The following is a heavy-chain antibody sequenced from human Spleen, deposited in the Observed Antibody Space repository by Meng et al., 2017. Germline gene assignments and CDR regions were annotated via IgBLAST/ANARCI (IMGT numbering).Heavy chain of an antibody. CDR1: GFTFSSYG. CDR3: ARGYSSSWYGSDY. Sequence: GESLKISCAASGFTFSSYGMHWVRQAPGKGLEWVAVIWYDGSNKYYADSVKGRFTISRDNSKNTLYLQMNSLRAEDTALYYCARGYSSSWYGSDYWGQGTLVTVSS. D-gene: IGHD6-13*01. CDR2: IWYDGSNK. V-gene: IGHV3-33*01. J-gene: IGHJ4*02.